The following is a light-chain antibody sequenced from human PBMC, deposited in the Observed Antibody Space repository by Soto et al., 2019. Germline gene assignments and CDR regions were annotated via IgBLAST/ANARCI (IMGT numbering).Light chain of an antibody. Sequence: AIRLTQSQSSFSASTPDRVSIXSWASQGISSYLAWYQQKPGKAPKLLIYDASSLESGVPSRFSGSGSGTEFTLTISSLQPDDFATYYCQQYNSYSITFGQGTRLENK. CDR1: QGISSY. V-gene: IGKV1-8*01. J-gene: IGKJ5*01. CDR2: DAS. CDR3: QQYNSYSIT.